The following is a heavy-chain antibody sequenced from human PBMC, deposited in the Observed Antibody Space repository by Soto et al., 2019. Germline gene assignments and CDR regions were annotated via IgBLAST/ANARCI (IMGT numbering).Heavy chain of an antibody. CDR1: GSTFSSYT. D-gene: IGHD3-10*01. J-gene: IGHJ4*02. V-gene: IGHV1-69*08. CDR2: IIPLLGIA. CDR3: ARESTYGSGSHFDY. Sequence: QVQLVQSGAEVKKPGSSVTVSCKASGSTFSSYTISWVLQAPGQGLEWMGRIIPLLGIANYAQKFKGRVTSTAHKSTSTACMELSSLRAEDTCEYYCARESTYGSGSHFDYWGQGPLVTVCS.